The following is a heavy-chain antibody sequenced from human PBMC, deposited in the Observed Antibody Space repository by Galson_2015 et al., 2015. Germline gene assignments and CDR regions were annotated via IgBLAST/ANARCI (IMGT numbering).Heavy chain of an antibody. Sequence: SLRLSCAASGFTFSSYAMSWVRQAPGKGLEWVSAISGSGGSTYYADSVKGRFTISRDNSKNTLYLQMNSLRAEDTAVYYCAKSEWLAPESIYYYYGMDVWGQGTTVTVSS. CDR2: ISGSGGST. CDR1: GFTFSSYA. D-gene: IGHD6-19*01. CDR3: AKSEWLAPESIYYYYGMDV. V-gene: IGHV3-23*01. J-gene: IGHJ6*02.